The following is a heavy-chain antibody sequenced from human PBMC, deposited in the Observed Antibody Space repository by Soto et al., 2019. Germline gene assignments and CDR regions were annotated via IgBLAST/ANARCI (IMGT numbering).Heavy chain of an antibody. CDR3: ATEPLTTIVVVSGMWFDP. Sequence: SVKVSCKAAGGTFSSYAISWVRQAPGQGLDWMGGIIPIFGTANYAQKFQGRVTITADKSTSIAYMELSSLRSEDTAVYYCATEPLTTIVVVSGMWFDPWGEGILVTDS. J-gene: IGHJ5*02. V-gene: IGHV1-69*06. D-gene: IGHD2-15*01. CDR2: IIPIFGTA. CDR1: GGTFSSYA.